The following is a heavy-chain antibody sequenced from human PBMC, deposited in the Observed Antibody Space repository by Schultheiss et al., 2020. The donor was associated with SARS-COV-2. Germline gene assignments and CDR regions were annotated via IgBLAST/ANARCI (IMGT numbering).Heavy chain of an antibody. CDR2: ISGSGGST. CDR3: AKDYDYGDSGWFDP. D-gene: IGHD4-17*01. CDR1: GFTFSNAW. J-gene: IGHJ5*02. V-gene: IGHV3-23*01. Sequence: GGSLRLSCAASGFTFSNAWMSWVRQAPGKGLEWVSAISGSGGSTYYAGSVKGRLSISRDNSKNTLYLQMNSLRAEDTAVYYCAKDYDYGDSGWFDPWGQGTLVTVSS.